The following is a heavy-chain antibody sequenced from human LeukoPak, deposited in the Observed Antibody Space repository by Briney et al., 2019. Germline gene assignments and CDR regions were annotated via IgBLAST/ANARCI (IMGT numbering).Heavy chain of an antibody. CDR2: MSGSGDST. J-gene: IGHJ6*02. D-gene: IGHD6-13*01. CDR3: AKTGAAPRDYYYGMDA. V-gene: IGHV3-23*01. Sequence: PGGSLRLSCAASGFTFSSYTMSWVRQAPGKGLEWVSTMSGSGDSTYYADSVKGRFTISRDNSRNTLYLQMNSLRAEDTAVYYCAKTGAAPRDYYYGMDAWGQGTTATVSS. CDR1: GFTFSSYT.